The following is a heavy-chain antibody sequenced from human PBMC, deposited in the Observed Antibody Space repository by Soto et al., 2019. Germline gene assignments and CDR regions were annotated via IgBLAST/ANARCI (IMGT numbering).Heavy chain of an antibody. CDR3: AHSHSSSWYGGISNWFDP. V-gene: IGHV2-5*02. D-gene: IGHD6-13*01. CDR2: IYWDDDK. CDR1: GFSLSTSGVG. J-gene: IGHJ5*02. Sequence: QITLKESGPTLVKPTQTLTLTCTFSGFSLSTSGVGVGWIRQPPGKALEWLALIYWDDDKRYSPSLKSRLTITKDTSKNQVVLTMTNMDPVDTATYYCAHSHSSSWYGGISNWFDPWGQGTRVTVSS.